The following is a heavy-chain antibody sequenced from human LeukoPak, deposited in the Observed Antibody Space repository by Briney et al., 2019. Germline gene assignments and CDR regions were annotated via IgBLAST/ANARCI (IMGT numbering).Heavy chain of an antibody. CDR1: GGSISSGGYY. J-gene: IGHJ4*02. D-gene: IGHD3-22*01. Sequence: PSETLSLTCTVSGGSISSGGYYWSWIRQHPGKGLEWIGYIYYSGSTYYNPSLKSRVTISVDTSKNQFSLKLSFVTAADTAVYYCARERVVPDSSFDYWGQGTLVTVSS. CDR3: ARERVVPDSSFDY. V-gene: IGHV4-31*03. CDR2: IYYSGST.